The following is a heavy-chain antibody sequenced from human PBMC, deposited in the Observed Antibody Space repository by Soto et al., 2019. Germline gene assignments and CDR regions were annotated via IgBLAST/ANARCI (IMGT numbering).Heavy chain of an antibody. CDR1: GYTFTSYG. CDR3: ARIKYQLPPVWFDP. J-gene: IGHJ5*02. V-gene: IGHV1-18*01. CDR2: ISAYNGNT. Sequence: ASVKVSCKASGYTFTSYGISWVRQAPGQGLEWMGWISAYNGNTNYAQKLQGRVTMTTDTSTSTAYMELRSLRSDDTAVYYCARIKYQLPPVWFDPWGQGTLVTVYS. D-gene: IGHD2-2*01.